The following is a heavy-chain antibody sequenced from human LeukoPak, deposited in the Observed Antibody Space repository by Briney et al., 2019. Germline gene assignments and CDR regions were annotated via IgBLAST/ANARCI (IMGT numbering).Heavy chain of an antibody. CDR1: GDSVSSNIAA. J-gene: IGHJ4*02. CDR3: AKDCGTGPFACSH. D-gene: IGHD2-15*01. CDR2: TYYRSKWYN. V-gene: IGHV6-1*01. Sequence: SQTLSLTCAISGDSVSSNIAAWNWIRQSPSRGLEWLGRTYYRSKWYNDYAVSVRSRITIDPDTSKNQFSLQLNSVTPEDTAVYYCAKDCGTGPFACSHWGQGTVVTVSS.